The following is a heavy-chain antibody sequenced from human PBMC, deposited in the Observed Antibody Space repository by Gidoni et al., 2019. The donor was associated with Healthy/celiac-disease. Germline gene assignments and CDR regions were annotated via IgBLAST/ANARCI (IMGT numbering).Heavy chain of an antibody. J-gene: IGHJ4*02. Sequence: QVQLQQWGAGLLKPSETLSLTCAVYGGSFSCYYWSWIRQPPGKGLEWIGEINHSGSTNYNPSLKSRVTISVDTSKNQFSLKLSSVTAADTAVYYRARGGTHVSFGVVILGFDYWGQGTLVTVSS. CDR3: ARGGTHVSFGVVILGFDY. CDR2: INHSGST. D-gene: IGHD3-3*01. CDR1: GGSFSCYY. V-gene: IGHV4-34*01.